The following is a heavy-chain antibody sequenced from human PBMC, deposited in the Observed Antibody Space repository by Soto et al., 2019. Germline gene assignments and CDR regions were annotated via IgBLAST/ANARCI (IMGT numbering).Heavy chain of an antibody. CDR1: GFTFSSYA. CDR2: ISGSGGST. V-gene: IGHV3-23*01. J-gene: IGHJ4*02. D-gene: IGHD1-26*01. Sequence: GGSLRLSCAASGFTFSSYAMSWVRQAPGKGLEWVSAISGSGGSTYYADSVKGRFTISRDNSKNALYLQMNSLRAEDTAVYYCAKREESDGDYCDYWGQGTLVTVSS. CDR3: AKREESDGDYCDY.